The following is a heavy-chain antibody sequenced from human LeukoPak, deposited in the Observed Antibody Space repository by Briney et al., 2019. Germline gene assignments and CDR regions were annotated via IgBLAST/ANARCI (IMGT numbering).Heavy chain of an antibody. CDR2: FDPEDGET. D-gene: IGHD3-16*01. V-gene: IGHV1-24*01. CDR3: AVGGLRGRVHNWFDP. Sequence: ASVKVSCKVSGYTLTELSMHWVRQAPGKGLEWMGGFDPEDGETICAQKFQGRVTMTEDTSTDTAYMELSSLRSEDTAVYYCAVGGLRGRVHNWFDPWGQGTLVTVSS. CDR1: GYTLTELS. J-gene: IGHJ5*02.